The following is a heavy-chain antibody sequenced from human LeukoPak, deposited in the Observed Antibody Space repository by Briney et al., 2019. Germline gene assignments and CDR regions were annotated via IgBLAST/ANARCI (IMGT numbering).Heavy chain of an antibody. CDR3: ARDRRDGDAFDI. Sequence: GGSLRLSCAASGFTFSSYEMNWVRQAPGQGLEWVAYIGSSGTTVYYADSVKGRFTISRDNSKNTLYLQMNSLRAEDTAVYYCARDRRDGDAFDIWGQGTMVTVSS. CDR1: GFTFSSYE. V-gene: IGHV3-48*03. J-gene: IGHJ3*02. CDR2: IGSSGTTV. D-gene: IGHD5-24*01.